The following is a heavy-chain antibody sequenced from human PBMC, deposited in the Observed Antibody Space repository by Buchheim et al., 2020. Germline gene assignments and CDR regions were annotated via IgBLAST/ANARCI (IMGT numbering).Heavy chain of an antibody. Sequence: QVQLQQWGAGLLKPSETLSLTCAVYGGSFSGYYWSWIRQPPGKGLEWIGEINHSGSTNYNPSLKSRVTISVDTSKNPFSLKLSSVTAADTAVYYCARDSSGYYLTFDYWGQGTL. D-gene: IGHD3-22*01. CDR1: GGSFSGYY. J-gene: IGHJ4*02. CDR3: ARDSSGYYLTFDY. V-gene: IGHV4-34*01. CDR2: INHSGST.